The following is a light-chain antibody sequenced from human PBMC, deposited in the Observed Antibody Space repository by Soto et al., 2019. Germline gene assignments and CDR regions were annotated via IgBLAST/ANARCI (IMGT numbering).Light chain of an antibody. J-gene: IGKJ5*01. CDR3: QQYNKWPIT. V-gene: IGKV3-15*01. CDR1: QSVISN. Sequence: EIVMTQSQDTLSVSPGEVSTISCRASQSVISNLAWYQQKPGQAPRLLIYRASTRAAGLPDRFSGSGSGTEFTLTISSLQSEDFAVYYCQQYNKWPITFGQGTRLENK. CDR2: RAS.